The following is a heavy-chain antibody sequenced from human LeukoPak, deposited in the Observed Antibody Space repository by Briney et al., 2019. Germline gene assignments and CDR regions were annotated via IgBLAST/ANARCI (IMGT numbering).Heavy chain of an antibody. V-gene: IGHV1-2*02. D-gene: IGHD3-22*01. Sequence: ASVKVSCKASVYTFTNFYIHWVRQAPGQGLEWMGWINPNSGGTNYAQKFQGRVTMTRDTSISTAYMELSRLRSDDTAVYYCAREYYYDSSGFDYWGQGTLVTVSS. CDR3: AREYYYDSSGFDY. CDR2: INPNSGGT. J-gene: IGHJ4*02. CDR1: VYTFTNFY.